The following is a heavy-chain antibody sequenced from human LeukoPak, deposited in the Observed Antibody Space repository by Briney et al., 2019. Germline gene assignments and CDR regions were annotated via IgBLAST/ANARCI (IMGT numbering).Heavy chain of an antibody. Sequence: FESLSLTCTVSGGSISTYYWSWIRQPPGKGLEWIGYIYYSGSTNSNPSLKSRVTISVDTSKNQFSLKLTSVTAADTAVYYCARRDGGAAFDIWGQGTMVTVS. J-gene: IGHJ3*02. CDR2: IYYSGST. CDR1: GGSISTYY. V-gene: IGHV4-59*08. D-gene: IGHD4-23*01. CDR3: ARRDGGAAFDI.